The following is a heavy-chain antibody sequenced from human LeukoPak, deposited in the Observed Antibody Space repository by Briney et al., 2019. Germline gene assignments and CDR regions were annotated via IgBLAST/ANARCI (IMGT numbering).Heavy chain of an antibody. Sequence: GGSLRLSCAASGFTFSSYSMNWVRQAPGKGLEWVSSISSSSSYIYYADSVKGRFTISRDNAKNSLYLQMNSLRAEDTAVYYCARGMGTDYCYYYGMDVWGQGTTVTVSS. CDR1: GFTFSSYS. V-gene: IGHV3-21*01. D-gene: IGHD2-21*02. CDR2: ISSSSSYI. CDR3: ARGMGTDYCYYYGMDV. J-gene: IGHJ6*02.